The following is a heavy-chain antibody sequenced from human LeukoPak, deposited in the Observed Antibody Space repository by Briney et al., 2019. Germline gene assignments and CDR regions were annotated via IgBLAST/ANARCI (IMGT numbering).Heavy chain of an antibody. J-gene: IGHJ4*02. V-gene: IGHV4-61*02. CDR1: GGSISNGGYY. CDR2: IYTSGST. D-gene: IGHD6-13*01. Sequence: SQTPSLTCTVSGGSISNGGYYWSWIRQPAGKGLEWIGRIYTSGSTNYNPSLKSRLTISVDTSKNQFSLKLSSVTAADTAVYYCARVGGSSSWYPFDYWGQGTLVTVSS. CDR3: ARVGGSSSWYPFDY.